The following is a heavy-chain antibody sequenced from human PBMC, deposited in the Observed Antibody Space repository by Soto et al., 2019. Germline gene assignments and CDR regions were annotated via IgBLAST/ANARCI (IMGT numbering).Heavy chain of an antibody. D-gene: IGHD2-21*02. V-gene: IGHV4-39*07. CDR2: IYYGGNT. J-gene: IGHJ6*02. CDR3: ARDLWGYCGTDCYPLDV. CDR1: GGSINSNYF. Sequence: SETLSLTCAVSGGSINSNYFWGWVRQPPGRGLEWIGSIYYGGNTYYNPSLKSRVTISVDTSKNQFSLKLNSVTAADTAVYYCARDLWGYCGTDCYPLDVWGQGTTVTVSS.